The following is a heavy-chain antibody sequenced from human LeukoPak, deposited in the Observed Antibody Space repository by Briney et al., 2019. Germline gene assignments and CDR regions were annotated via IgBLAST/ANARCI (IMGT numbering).Heavy chain of an antibody. V-gene: IGHV3-30*04. CDR2: ISYDGSNK. Sequence: PGGSLRLSCAASGFTFSSYAMHWVRQAPGKGLEWVAVISYDGSNKYYADSVKGRFTISRDNAKNSLYLQMNSLRAEDTAVYYCASSPRWSWGQGTLVTVSS. D-gene: IGHD6-13*01. CDR1: GFTFSSYA. CDR3: ASSPRWS. J-gene: IGHJ5*02.